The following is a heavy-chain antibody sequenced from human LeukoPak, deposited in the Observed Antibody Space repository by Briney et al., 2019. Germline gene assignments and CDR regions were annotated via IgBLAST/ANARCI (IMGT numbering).Heavy chain of an antibody. CDR1: GGSMSNNY. D-gene: IGHD2-15*01. CDR2: IHYTGSA. J-gene: IGHJ4*02. V-gene: IGHV4-59*08. Sequence: SETLSLTCTVSGGSMSNNYWSWIRQSPGKGLEWIGYIHYTGSATHNPSLKSRVTISVDTSNNHFSLKLRSVTAADTVVYYCARGGWSVDFWGQGTLVTVSS. CDR3: ARGGWSVDF.